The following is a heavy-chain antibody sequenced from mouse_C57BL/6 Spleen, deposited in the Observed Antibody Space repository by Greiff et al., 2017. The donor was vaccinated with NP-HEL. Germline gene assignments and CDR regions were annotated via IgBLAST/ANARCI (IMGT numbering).Heavy chain of an antibody. CDR3: ARYNGNYVYFDV. Sequence: EVQLVESGGGLVQPGGSLSLSCAASGFTFTDYYMSWVRQPPGKALEWLGFIINKANGYTTEYSASVKGRFTISRDNSQSILYLQMNALRAEDSATYYCARYNGNYVYFDVWGTGTTVTVSS. D-gene: IGHD2-1*01. CDR2: IINKANGYTT. J-gene: IGHJ1*03. V-gene: IGHV7-3*01. CDR1: GFTFTDYY.